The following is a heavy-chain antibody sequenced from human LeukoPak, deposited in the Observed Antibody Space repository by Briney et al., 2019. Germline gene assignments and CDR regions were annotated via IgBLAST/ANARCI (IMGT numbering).Heavy chain of an antibody. CDR2: IYYSGST. CDR3: ARGQPQLKRSITMVRGVISYHDY. J-gene: IGHJ4*02. V-gene: IGHV4-59*12. Sequence: SETLSLTCTVSGGSISSYYWSWIRQPPGKELEWIGYIYYSGSTNYNPSLKSRVTISVDTSKNQFSLKLSSVTAADTAVYYCARGQPQLKRSITMVRGVISYHDYWGQGTLVTVSS. D-gene: IGHD3-10*01. CDR1: GGSISSYY.